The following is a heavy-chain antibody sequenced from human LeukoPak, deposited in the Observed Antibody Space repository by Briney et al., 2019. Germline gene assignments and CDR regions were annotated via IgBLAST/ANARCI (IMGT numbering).Heavy chain of an antibody. D-gene: IGHD3/OR15-3a*01. J-gene: IGHJ6*03. CDR1: GFTFSSYE. CDR3: AKVGTGWYNYYYMDV. CDR2: ISSSGSTI. Sequence: GGSLRLSCAASGFTFSSYEMNWVRQAPGKGLEWVSYISSSGSTIYYADSVRGRFTISRDNAKNSLYLQMNSLRAEDTAVYYCAKVGTGWYNYYYMDVWGKGTTVTVSS. V-gene: IGHV3-48*03.